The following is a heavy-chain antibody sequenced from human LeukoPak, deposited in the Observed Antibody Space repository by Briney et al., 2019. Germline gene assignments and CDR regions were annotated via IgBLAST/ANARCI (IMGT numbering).Heavy chain of an antibody. CDR1: GFTFSSYS. CDR2: IKQDGSEK. V-gene: IGHV3-7*01. Sequence: GGSLRLSCAASGFTFSSYSMNWVRQAPGKGLEWVANIKQDGSEKYYVDSVKGRFTISRDNAKNSLYLQMNSLRAEDTAVYYCARVEMATIRAFDIWGQGTMVTVSS. D-gene: IGHD5-24*01. J-gene: IGHJ3*02. CDR3: ARVEMATIRAFDI.